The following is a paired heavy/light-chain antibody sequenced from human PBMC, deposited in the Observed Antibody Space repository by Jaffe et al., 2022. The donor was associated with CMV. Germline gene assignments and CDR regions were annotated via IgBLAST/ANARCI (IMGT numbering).Light chain of an antibody. V-gene: IGKV1-9*01. CDR3: QQLNSYST. CDR2: AAS. CDR1: QGISSY. Sequence: DIQLTQSPSFLSASVGDRVTITCRASQGISSYLAWYQQKPGKAPKLLIYAASTLQSGVPSRFSGSGSGTEFTLTISSLQPEDFATYYCQQLNSYSTFGGGTKVEIK. J-gene: IGKJ4*01.
Heavy chain of an antibody. CDR3: ARDWTFYDILTGYYSAFDI. CDR1: GYTFTSYD. CDR2: MNPNSGNT. Sequence: QVQLVQSGAEVKKPGASVKVSCKASGYTFTSYDINWVRQATGQGLEWMGWMNPNSGNTGYAQKFQGRVTMTRNTSISTAYMELSSLRSEDTAVYYCARDWTFYDILTGYYSAFDIWGQGTMVTVSS. V-gene: IGHV1-8*01. J-gene: IGHJ3*02. D-gene: IGHD3-9*01.